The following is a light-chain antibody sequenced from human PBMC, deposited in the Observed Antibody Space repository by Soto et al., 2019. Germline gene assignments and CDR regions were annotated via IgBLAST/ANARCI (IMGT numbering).Light chain of an antibody. CDR1: QDISNY. Sequence: DIQMTQSPSSLSASVGDRVTITCQASQDISNYLNWYQQKPGKAPMLLISDASNLETVVPSRFSGSGSGTDFTITISSLQPEDIATYFCQQCDDLPLTFGGGTKVEI. J-gene: IGKJ4*01. CDR2: DAS. V-gene: IGKV1-33*01. CDR3: QQCDDLPLT.